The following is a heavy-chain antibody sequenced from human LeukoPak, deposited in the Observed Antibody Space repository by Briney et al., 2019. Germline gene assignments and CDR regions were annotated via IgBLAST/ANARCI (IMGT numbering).Heavy chain of an antibody. CDR2: ISSSSSYI. J-gene: IGHJ4*02. D-gene: IGHD6-25*01. Sequence: RGGSLRLSCAASGFTFSSYSMNWVRQAPGKGLEWVSSISSSSSYIYYADSVKGRFTISRDNAKNSLYLQMNSLRAEDTAVYYCARDSGAAQDYWGQGTLVTVSS. CDR3: ARDSGAAQDY. V-gene: IGHV3-21*01. CDR1: GFTFSSYS.